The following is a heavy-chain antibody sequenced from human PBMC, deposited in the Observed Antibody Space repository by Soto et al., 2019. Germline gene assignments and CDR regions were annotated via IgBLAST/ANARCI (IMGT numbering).Heavy chain of an antibody. V-gene: IGHV3-21*01. CDR2: ISSSSSYI. CDR3: ARDRGGDLKAFDI. Sequence: EVQLVESGGGLVKPGGSLRLSCAAFGFTFSSYTMNWVRQAPGKGLEWVSSISSSSSYIYYADSVKGRFTISRDNAKTSLYLKRNSRRAEDTAVYYCARDRGGDLKAFDIWGQGTMVTVSS. D-gene: IGHD3-16*01. J-gene: IGHJ3*02. CDR1: GFTFSSYT.